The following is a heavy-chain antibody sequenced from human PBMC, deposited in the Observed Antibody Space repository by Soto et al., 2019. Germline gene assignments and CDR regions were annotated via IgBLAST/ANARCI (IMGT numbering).Heavy chain of an antibody. CDR1: GGYISSGGYY. J-gene: IGHJ4*02. D-gene: IGHD6-19*01. Sequence: QVELQESGPGLVKPSQTLSLTCTVSGGYISSGGYYWSWVRQHPGKGLEWIGYSYDSGSTYYNPSLKRRVTKSVDTSKNQFSLKLTSVTAADTAVYYCASQATGWYPDYWGQGTLVTVSS. CDR3: ASQATGWYPDY. V-gene: IGHV4-31*03. CDR2: SYDSGST.